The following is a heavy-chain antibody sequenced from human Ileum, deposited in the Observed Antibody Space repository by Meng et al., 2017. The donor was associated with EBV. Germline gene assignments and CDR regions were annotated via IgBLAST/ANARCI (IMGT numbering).Heavy chain of an antibody. V-gene: IGHV3-15*01. CDR1: RFTLNNAW. CDR2: IKDKSGGGTT. J-gene: IGHJ5*02. CDR3: VSSWVEP. D-gene: IGHD2-2*01. Sequence: EVQVVGCGGGLVKPGESLRLSCAGSRFTLNNAWVSWVRQAPGKGLEWIARIKDKSGGGTTDYAAPVKGRFSISRDESKNMVYLQMSSLKIEDTAVYYCVSSWVEPWGQGTLVTVSS.